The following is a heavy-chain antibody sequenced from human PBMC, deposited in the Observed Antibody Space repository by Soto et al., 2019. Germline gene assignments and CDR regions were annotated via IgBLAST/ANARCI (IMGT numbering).Heavy chain of an antibody. V-gene: IGHV4-31*03. J-gene: IGHJ6*02. Sequence: PSETLSLTCTVSGGSISSGGYYWSWIRQHPGKGLEWIGYIYYSGSTYYNPSLKSRVTISVDTSKNQFSLKLSSVTAADTAVYYCARDVVGATTLWYYGMDVWGQGTTVTVSS. CDR2: IYYSGST. CDR3: ARDVVGATTLWYYGMDV. D-gene: IGHD1-26*01. CDR1: GGSISSGGYY.